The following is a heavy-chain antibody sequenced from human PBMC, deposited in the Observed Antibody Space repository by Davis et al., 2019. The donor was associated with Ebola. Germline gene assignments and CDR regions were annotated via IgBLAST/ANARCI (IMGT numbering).Heavy chain of an antibody. CDR2: INRSGST. J-gene: IGHJ6*02. CDR3: AGGSNYQYYYYGMDV. CDR1: GGSFSGYY. Sequence: SETLSLTCAVYGGSFSGYYWSWIRQPPGKGLEWIGEINRSGSTNYNPSLKSRVTISVDTSKNQFSLKLSSVTAADTAVYYCAGGSNYQYYYYGMDVWGQGTTVTVSS. V-gene: IGHV4-34*01. D-gene: IGHD4-11*01.